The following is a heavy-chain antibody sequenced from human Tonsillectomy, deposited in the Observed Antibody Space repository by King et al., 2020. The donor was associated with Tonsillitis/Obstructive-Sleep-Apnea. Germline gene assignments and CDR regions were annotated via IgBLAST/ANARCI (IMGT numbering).Heavy chain of an antibody. V-gene: IGHV4-59*01. CDR2: IYYSGST. CDR3: ARAVVVPAAIYYYYYYMDV. D-gene: IGHD2-2*01. CDR1: GGSISSYY. J-gene: IGHJ6*03. Sequence: QLQESGPGLVKPSETLSLTCTVSGGSISSYYWSWIRQPPGKGLEWIGYIYYSGSTNYNPSLKSRVTISVDTSKNQFSLKLSSVTAADTAVYYCARAVVVPAAIYYYYYYMDVWGKGTTVTVSS.